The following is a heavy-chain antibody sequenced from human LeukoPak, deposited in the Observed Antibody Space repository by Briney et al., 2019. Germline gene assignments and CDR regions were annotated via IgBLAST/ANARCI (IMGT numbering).Heavy chain of an antibody. CDR1: GGSISSGSYY. CDR2: IYYSGST. CDR3: ARGGAAAGIDY. J-gene: IGHJ4*02. D-gene: IGHD6-13*01. V-gene: IGHV4-61*01. Sequence: SETLSLTCTVSGGSISSGSYYWSWIRQPPGKGLEWIGYIYYSGSTNYNPSLKSRVTISVDTSKNQFSLKLSSVTAADTAVYYCARGGAAAGIDYWGQGTLVTVSS.